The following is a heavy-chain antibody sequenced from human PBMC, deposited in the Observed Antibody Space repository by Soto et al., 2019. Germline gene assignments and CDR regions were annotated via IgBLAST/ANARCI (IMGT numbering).Heavy chain of an antibody. CDR1: RFTFSDSG. CDR3: AREAVTYDAFDV. V-gene: IGHV3-33*01. CDR2: IWYDGSNK. D-gene: IGHD4-17*01. Sequence: QVQLVESGGGVVQPGGSLRLSCAASRFTFSDSGMHWVRQAPGKGLEWVAVIWYDGSNKYYADSVKGRFTISRDNSKNTLYLQLNSLTVDDTAVYDGAREAVTYDAFDVWGQGTMVTVSS. J-gene: IGHJ3*01.